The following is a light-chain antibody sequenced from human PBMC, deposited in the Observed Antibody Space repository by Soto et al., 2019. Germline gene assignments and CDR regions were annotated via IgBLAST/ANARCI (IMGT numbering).Light chain of an antibody. CDR3: QHFDTSPYT. J-gene: IGKJ2*01. CDR2: GAS. Sequence: VLTQSPGTLSLSPGERATLSCRASQSVSMYLGWYQQKPGQAPMLLIYGASSRSSGIPAMFSGSGSVTDFTLTINKMGPEDSDVYYCQHFDTSPYTFGQGTKLEIK. V-gene: IGKV3-20*01. CDR1: QSVSMY.